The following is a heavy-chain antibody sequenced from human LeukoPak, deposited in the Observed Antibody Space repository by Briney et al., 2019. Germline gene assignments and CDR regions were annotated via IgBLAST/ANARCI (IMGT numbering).Heavy chain of an antibody. J-gene: IGHJ4*02. CDR3: ARDGQWELLDY. CDR1: GYTFTSYA. V-gene: IGHV1-18*01. CDR2: ISAYNGNT. D-gene: IGHD1-26*01. Sequence: GASVKVSCKASGYTFTSYAMNWVRQAPGQGLEWMGWISAYNGNTNYAHKLQGRVTMTTDTSTSTAYMELRSLRSDDTAVYYCARDGQWELLDYWGQGTLVTVSS.